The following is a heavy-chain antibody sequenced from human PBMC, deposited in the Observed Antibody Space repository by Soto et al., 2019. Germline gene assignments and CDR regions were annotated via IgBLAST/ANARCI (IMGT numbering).Heavy chain of an antibody. D-gene: IGHD3-3*01. CDR3: ARGYYEFCSGDPYYGMDV. Sequence: QVPLVQSGAEVKKPGSSVKVSCKASGGTFSSYAISLVRQAPGQELEWMGGISPIFGTANYAQKVQGRVTITADAYTSTAGMRARSLGSEDTALDYWARGYYEFCSGDPYYGMDVWGQGATVPVSS. J-gene: IGHJ6*02. V-gene: IGHV1-69*01. CDR2: ISPIFGTA. CDR1: GGTFSSYA.